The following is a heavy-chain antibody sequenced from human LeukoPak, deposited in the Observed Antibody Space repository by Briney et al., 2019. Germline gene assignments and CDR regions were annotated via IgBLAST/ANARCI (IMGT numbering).Heavy chain of an antibody. V-gene: IGHV1-46*01. Sequence: ASVKVSCKASGYTFSSYYIHWVRQAPGQGLEWMGIINPSDGSSNYAQNFQGRVTMTRDTSTSTVYMHLSSLGSDDTAVYYCARRAQRYVEWSRKTYYFDYWGQGTLVTVSS. J-gene: IGHJ4*02. CDR2: INPSDGSS. D-gene: IGHD3-3*01. CDR3: ARRAQRYVEWSRKTYYFDY. CDR1: GYTFSSYY.